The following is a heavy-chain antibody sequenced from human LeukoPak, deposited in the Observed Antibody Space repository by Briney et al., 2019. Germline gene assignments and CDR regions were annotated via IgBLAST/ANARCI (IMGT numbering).Heavy chain of an antibody. CDR2: ISGSGSST. V-gene: IGHV3-23*01. CDR3: AKDLDWADRFDY. D-gene: IGHD3-9*01. CDR1: GFTFSSCA. J-gene: IGHJ4*02. Sequence: PGGSLRLSCTASGFTFSSCAMSWVRQAPGQGLEWVSAISGSGSSTYYADSVKGRFTISRDNSKNTVYLQMNSLRAEDTAVYYCAKDLDWADRFDYWGQGTLVTVSS.